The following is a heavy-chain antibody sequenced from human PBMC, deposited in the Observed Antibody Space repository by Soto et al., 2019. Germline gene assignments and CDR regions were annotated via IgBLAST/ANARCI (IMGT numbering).Heavy chain of an antibody. CDR3: ARGQATTIFGVVINYYGMDV. J-gene: IGHJ6*02. CDR1: GGSFSGYY. D-gene: IGHD3-3*01. CDR2: INHSGST. V-gene: IGHV4-34*01. Sequence: PSETLSLTCAVYGGSFSGYYWSWIRQPPGKGLEWTGEINHSGSTNYNPSLKSRVTISVDTSKNQFSLKLSSVTAADTAVYYCARGQATTIFGVVINYYGMDVWGQGTTVTVSS.